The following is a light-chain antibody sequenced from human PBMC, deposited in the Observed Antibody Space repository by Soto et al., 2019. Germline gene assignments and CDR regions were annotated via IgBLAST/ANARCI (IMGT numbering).Light chain of an antibody. CDR2: DAS. V-gene: IGKV1-5*01. J-gene: IGKJ1*01. CDR3: QHYNSLWT. CDR1: HGIGSW. Sequence: DIQMTQSPSSLSASVGDRVTITCRASHGIGSWLAWYQQKPGQAPTLLIYDASSLASGVPSRFSGSGSETEFTLTISSLQADDFATYYCQHYNSLWTFGQGTKVDIK.